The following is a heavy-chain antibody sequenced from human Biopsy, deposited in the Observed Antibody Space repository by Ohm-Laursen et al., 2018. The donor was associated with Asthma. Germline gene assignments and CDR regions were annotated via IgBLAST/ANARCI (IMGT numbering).Heavy chain of an antibody. CDR3: ARDGVVPDAMYYHYYYGLDV. Sequence: SLRLSCTASGITFSSSGMHWVRQAPGKGLEWVAFISMDGNVKNYADSVKGRFTISRDNSKTTVYLQMDSLRAEDTAVYYCARDGVVPDAMYYHYYYGLDVWGQGTTVTVSS. CDR1: GITFSSSG. CDR2: ISMDGNVK. V-gene: IGHV3-30*03. J-gene: IGHJ6*02. D-gene: IGHD2-2*01.